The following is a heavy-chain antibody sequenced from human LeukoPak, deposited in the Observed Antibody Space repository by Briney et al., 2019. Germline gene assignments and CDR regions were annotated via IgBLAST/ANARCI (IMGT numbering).Heavy chain of an antibody. D-gene: IGHD2-15*01. V-gene: IGHV1-46*01. J-gene: IGHJ4*02. Sequence: ASVKVSCKASGYTFTIYYMHWVRQAPGQGLEGMGIINPSGGSTSYAQKFQGRVTMTRDTSTSTVYMELSSLRSEDTAVYYCAREYCSGGSCYGLDYWGQGTLVTVSS. CDR1: GYTFTIYY. CDR2: INPSGGST. CDR3: AREYCSGGSCYGLDY.